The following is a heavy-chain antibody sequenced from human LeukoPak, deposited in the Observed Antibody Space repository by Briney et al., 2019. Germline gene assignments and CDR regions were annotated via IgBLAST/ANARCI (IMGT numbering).Heavy chain of an antibody. V-gene: IGHV1-8*02. D-gene: IGHD6-13*01. CDR3: ARGKPAARDF. CDR2: MNPNSGNT. J-gene: IGHJ4*02. CDR1: GGTFSSYA. Sequence: GASVKVSCKASGGTFSSYAISWVRQAPGQGLEWMGWMNPNSGNTRYAQKFQGRVTMTRSISISTAYMELSSLRSDDTAVYYCARGKPAARDFWGQGTLVTVSS.